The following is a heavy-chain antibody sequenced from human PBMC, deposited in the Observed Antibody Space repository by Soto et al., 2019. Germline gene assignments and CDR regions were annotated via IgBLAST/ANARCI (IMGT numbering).Heavy chain of an antibody. CDR2: IIPIFGTA. D-gene: IGHD6-25*01. V-gene: IGHV1-69*13. Sequence: SVQVSFKASRGPFSSYAMRLVRQAPGQGLEWMGGIIPIFGTANYAQKFQGRVTITADESTRTAYMELSSLRSEDTAVYYCARRGYDAFDIWGQGTLVTVSS. CDR1: RGPFSSYA. CDR3: ARRGYDAFDI. J-gene: IGHJ3*02.